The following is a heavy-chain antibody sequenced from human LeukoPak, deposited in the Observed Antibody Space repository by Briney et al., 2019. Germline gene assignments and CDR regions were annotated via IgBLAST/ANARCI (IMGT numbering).Heavy chain of an antibody. J-gene: IGHJ4*02. CDR1: GFSLSINS. D-gene: IGHD6-6*01. Sequence: PGGSLRLSCAVSGFSLSINSMCWVRQAPGKGLEWVSGISRDGDKTYYVDSVEGRFTISRDTSKNTLYLQMDTLKVEDTAIYYCAKEEVSNDYWGQGTLVTVSS. CDR3: AKEEVSNDY. CDR2: ISRDGDKT. V-gene: IGHV3-23*01.